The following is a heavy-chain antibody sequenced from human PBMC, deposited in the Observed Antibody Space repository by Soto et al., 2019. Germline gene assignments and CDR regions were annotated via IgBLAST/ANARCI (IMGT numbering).Heavy chain of an antibody. D-gene: IGHD6-13*01. J-gene: IGHJ4*02. CDR1: GPIFSNAW. Sequence: GGSLRLSXADSGPIFSNAWTSWVRQPPGKGLEWVGRIKSKADGGTTNYAAPVKGRFNISRDGSKNTLYLQMNGLKTEDTAVYYCAKLVAAARGDYWGQGTLVTVSS. V-gene: IGHV3-15*01. CDR3: AKLVAAARGDY. CDR2: IKSKADGGTT.